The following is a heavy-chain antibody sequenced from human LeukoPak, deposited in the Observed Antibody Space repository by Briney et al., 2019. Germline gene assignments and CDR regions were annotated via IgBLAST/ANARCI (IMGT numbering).Heavy chain of an antibody. V-gene: IGHV4-34*01. CDR3: ARGLLALRWPTPGFDI. CDR1: GGSFSGYY. CDR2: INHSGST. D-gene: IGHD5-24*01. J-gene: IGHJ3*02. Sequence: SETLSLTCAVYGGSFSGYYWSWIRQPPMKELEWIGDINHSGSTNYNPSLKSRVTISVDTSKNQFSLKLSSVTAADTAVYYCARGLLALRWPTPGFDIWGQGTMVTVSS.